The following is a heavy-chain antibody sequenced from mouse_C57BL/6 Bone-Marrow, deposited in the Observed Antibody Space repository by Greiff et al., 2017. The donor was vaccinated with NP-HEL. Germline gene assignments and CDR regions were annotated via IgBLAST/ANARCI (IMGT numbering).Heavy chain of an antibody. V-gene: IGHV1-52*01. Sequence: QVHVKQPGAELVRPGSSVKLSCKASGYTFTSYWMHWVKQRPIQGLEWIGNIDPSDSETHYNQKFKDKATLTVDKSSSTAYMQLSSLTSEDSAVYYCARYYDYDGYYFDYWGKGTTLTVSS. J-gene: IGHJ2*01. D-gene: IGHD2-4*01. CDR1: GYTFTSYW. CDR2: IDPSDSET. CDR3: ARYYDYDGYYFDY.